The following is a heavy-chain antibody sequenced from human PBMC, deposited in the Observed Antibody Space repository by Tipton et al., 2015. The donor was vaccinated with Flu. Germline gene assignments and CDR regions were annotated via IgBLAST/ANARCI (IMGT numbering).Heavy chain of an antibody. Sequence: SLRLSCAASGFSFEDYAMNWVRQAPGKGLEWVSGITWNSGTIGYADSVKGRFTISRDNAKNSLYLQMNSLRAEDTALYYCAKDLARFNFWSGDKWGLDALGVWGPGTVVTVSS. J-gene: IGHJ3*01. CDR1: GFSFEDYA. CDR2: ITWNSGTI. V-gene: IGHV3-9*01. CDR3: AKDLARFNFWSGDKWGLDALGV. D-gene: IGHD3-3*01.